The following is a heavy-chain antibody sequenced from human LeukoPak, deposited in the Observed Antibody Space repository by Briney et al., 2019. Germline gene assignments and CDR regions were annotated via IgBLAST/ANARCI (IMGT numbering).Heavy chain of an antibody. V-gene: IGHV4-39*07. CDR1: GDPLNDNLYY. D-gene: IGHD6-19*01. Sequence: SETLSLTCNVSGDPLNDNLYYWGWIRQSPGKGLEWIWAFYSSGSTSSHSSLKSRVTISVDTSRTQLSLKLDSVTDTDTAVYYCVRDGRFDSACFDSWGPGILVTVSS. CDR3: VRDGRFDSACFDS. J-gene: IGHJ4*02. CDR2: FYSSGST.